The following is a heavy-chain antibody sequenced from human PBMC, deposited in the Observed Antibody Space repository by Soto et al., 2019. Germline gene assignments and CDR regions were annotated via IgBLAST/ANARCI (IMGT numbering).Heavy chain of an antibody. CDR1: GLTFSSYW. V-gene: IGHV3-7*01. Sequence: GSLRLSCAASGLTFSSYWMSWVRQAPGKGLEWVANIKQDGSQKYYVDSVKGRFTISRDNAKNSLYLQMNSLRVEDTAVYYCASAYYYDSSGYSPGGYWGQGTLVTVSS. CDR2: IKQDGSQK. D-gene: IGHD3-22*01. CDR3: ASAYYYDSSGYSPGGY. J-gene: IGHJ4*02.